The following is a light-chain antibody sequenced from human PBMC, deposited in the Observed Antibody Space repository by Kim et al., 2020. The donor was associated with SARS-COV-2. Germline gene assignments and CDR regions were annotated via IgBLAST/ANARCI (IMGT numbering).Light chain of an antibody. CDR2: WAS. CDR3: QQYYSIPIT. CDR1: QSVLYSSNNNNY. V-gene: IGKV4-1*01. J-gene: IGKJ5*01. Sequence: TTINCKSSQSVLYSSNNNNYLAWYQLKPGQPPKLLIYWASTRESGVLDRFSGSGSGTDFTLTISSLQAEDVAVYYCQQYYSIPITFGQGTRLEIK.